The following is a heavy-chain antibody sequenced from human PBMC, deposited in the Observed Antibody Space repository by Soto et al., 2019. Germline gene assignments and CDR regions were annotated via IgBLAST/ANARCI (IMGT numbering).Heavy chain of an antibody. V-gene: IGHV6-1*01. CDR1: GDSVSSNSAA. CDR3: AGTTSRQWYYMDV. CDR2: TYYRSRRYN. J-gene: IGHJ6*03. D-gene: IGHD1-7*01. Sequence: SQTLSLTCAISGDSVSSNSAAWNWIRQSPSRGLEWLGRTYYRSRRYNDYAVSVKSRITVNPDTSKNQFSLHLNSVTPEDTAVYYCAGTTSRQWYYMDVWDKGTTVTVSS.